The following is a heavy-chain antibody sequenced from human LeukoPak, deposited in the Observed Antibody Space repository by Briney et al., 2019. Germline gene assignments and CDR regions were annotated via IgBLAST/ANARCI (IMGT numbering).Heavy chain of an antibody. CDR3: ARLAPFYGTGII. J-gene: IGHJ3*02. Sequence: PGGSLRLSCSASGFTFSPDWMTWVRQVPRKGLEWVATIKDDGSEEYYVDSVEGRFTISRDNAKKSLYLQMGSLRAEDTAVYYCARLAPFYGTGIIWGQGTVVTVSS. D-gene: IGHD3-10*01. CDR2: IKDDGSEE. V-gene: IGHV3-7*01. CDR1: GFTFSPDW.